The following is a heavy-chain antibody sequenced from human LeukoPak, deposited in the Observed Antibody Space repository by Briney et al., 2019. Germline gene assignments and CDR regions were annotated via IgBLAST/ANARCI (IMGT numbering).Heavy chain of an antibody. Sequence: GASVQVSCKASGYTFTSYYMHWVRQAPGQGLEWMGIINPSGGSTSYAQKFQGRVTMTRDTSTSTVYMELSGLRSEDTAVYYCARDHLINVGVVVGSYGMDVWGQGTTVTVSS. CDR3: ARDHLINVGVVVGSYGMDV. V-gene: IGHV1-46*01. D-gene: IGHD2-15*01. CDR1: GYTFTSYY. J-gene: IGHJ6*02. CDR2: INPSGGST.